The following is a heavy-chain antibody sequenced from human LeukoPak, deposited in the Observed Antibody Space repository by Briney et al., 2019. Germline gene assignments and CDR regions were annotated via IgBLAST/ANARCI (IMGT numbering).Heavy chain of an antibody. J-gene: IGHJ5*02. Sequence: SETLSLTCTVSGGSISDYYWSWIRQPPGKGLEWIGYIYYSGSTNYNPSLKSRVTISVDTSKNQFSLKLSSVTAADTAVYYCARGYNWNSGTNWFDPWGQGTLVTVSP. D-gene: IGHD1-7*01. CDR1: GGSISDYY. CDR3: ARGYNWNSGTNWFDP. V-gene: IGHV4-59*01. CDR2: IYYSGST.